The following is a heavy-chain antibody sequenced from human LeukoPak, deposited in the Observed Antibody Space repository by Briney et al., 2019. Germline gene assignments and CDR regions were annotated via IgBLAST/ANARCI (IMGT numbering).Heavy chain of an antibody. D-gene: IGHD5-12*01. CDR3: ASGLRHDAFDI. Sequence: GVLRLSCAASGFTFSGYGMHWVRQAPGKGLEWVANIKQDGSEKYYVDSVKGRFTISRDNAKNSLYLQMNSLRAEDTAVYYCASGLRHDAFDIWGQGTMVTVSS. V-gene: IGHV3-7*01. CDR2: IKQDGSEK. J-gene: IGHJ3*02. CDR1: GFTFSGYG.